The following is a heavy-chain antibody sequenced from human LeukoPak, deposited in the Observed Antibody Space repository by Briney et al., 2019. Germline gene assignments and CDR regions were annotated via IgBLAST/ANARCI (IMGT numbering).Heavy chain of an antibody. V-gene: IGHV4-31*03. Sequence: SETLSLTCTVSGGSISSGGYSWRWIRQHPGKGLEWIGYIYYSGSTYYNPSLKSRVTISVDTSKNQFSLKLSSVTAADTAVYYCAHSQATRYWFDPWGQGTLVTVSS. CDR1: GGSISSGGYS. D-gene: IGHD1-26*01. J-gene: IGHJ5*02. CDR2: IYYSGST. CDR3: AHSQATRYWFDP.